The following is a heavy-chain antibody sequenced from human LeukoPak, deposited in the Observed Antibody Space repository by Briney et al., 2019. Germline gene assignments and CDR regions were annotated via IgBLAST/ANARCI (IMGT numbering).Heavy chain of an antibody. CDR1: GFTFKNYA. Sequence: GGSLRLSCAASGFTFKNYAMSWVRQAPGEGLEWASTIAGVADDSYYADSVKGRFTISRDISRETVYLQMDRLRGDDTAVYYCTKALNWGSTFEAFDIWGQRTVVTVSS. J-gene: IGHJ3*02. CDR3: TKALNWGSTFEAFDI. V-gene: IGHV3-23*01. CDR2: IAGVADDS. D-gene: IGHD7-27*01.